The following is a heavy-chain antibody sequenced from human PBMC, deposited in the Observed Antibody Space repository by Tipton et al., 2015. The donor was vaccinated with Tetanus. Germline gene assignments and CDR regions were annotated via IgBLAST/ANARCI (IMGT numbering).Heavy chain of an antibody. CDR3: AKEVAKGGIDIDS. V-gene: IGHV3-30*18. CDR1: GFTFSGYW. Sequence: SLRLSCAASGFTFSGYWMSWVRQAPGKGLEWVAVISSDGNKQFYADSVKGRFTISRDNSKNTLYLQMNSLRLEDTATYYCAKEVAKGGIDIDSWGLGAQVTVSS. J-gene: IGHJ4*02. D-gene: IGHD2-15*01. CDR2: ISSDGNKQ.